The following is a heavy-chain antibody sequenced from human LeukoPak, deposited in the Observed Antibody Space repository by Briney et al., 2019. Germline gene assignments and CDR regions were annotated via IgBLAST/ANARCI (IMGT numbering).Heavy chain of an antibody. CDR3: TRDLIILADYPYGGPDY. CDR1: GFTFSSYS. CDR2: ISSSSSST. D-gene: IGHD4-11*01. Sequence: GGSLRLSCAASGFTFSSYSMNWVRQAPGKGLEWVSSISSSSSSTYYADSVKGRFTISRDNAKNSLYLQMYRLRAEDTAVYYCTRDLIILADYPYGGPDYWGQGSLVTVSA. J-gene: IGHJ4*02. V-gene: IGHV3-21*01.